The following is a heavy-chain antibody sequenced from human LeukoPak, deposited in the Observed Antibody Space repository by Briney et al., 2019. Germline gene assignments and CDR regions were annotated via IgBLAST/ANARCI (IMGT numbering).Heavy chain of an antibody. D-gene: IGHD3-22*01. CDR1: GGSISSGGYY. CDR3: ARINYYDSSGIDY. Sequence: PSETLSLTCTVSGGSISSGGYYWSWIRQHPGKGLEWIGYIYYSGSTYYNPSLKSRVTISVDTSKNQFSLKLSSVTAADTAVYCCARINYYDSSGIDYWGQGTLVTVSS. CDR2: IYYSGST. V-gene: IGHV4-31*03. J-gene: IGHJ4*02.